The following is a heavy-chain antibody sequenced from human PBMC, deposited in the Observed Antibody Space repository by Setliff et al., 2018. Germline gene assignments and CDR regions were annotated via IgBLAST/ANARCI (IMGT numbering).Heavy chain of an antibody. Sequence: SISSYYWSWIRQPPGKELEWMAYVYYTGDTYYNPSLKSRISISIDTSKNQFSLKLSSVTAADTAVYYCARGSYYDSSGYSPDFFDYWGQGTLVTVSS. CDR1: SISSYY. D-gene: IGHD3-22*01. CDR2: VYYTGDT. CDR3: ARGSYYDSSGYSPDFFDY. V-gene: IGHV4-59*08. J-gene: IGHJ4*02.